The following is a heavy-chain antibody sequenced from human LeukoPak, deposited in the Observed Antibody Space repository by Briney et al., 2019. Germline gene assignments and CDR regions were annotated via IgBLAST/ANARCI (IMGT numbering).Heavy chain of an antibody. CDR1: GFTFSSYA. D-gene: IGHD5-12*01. V-gene: IGHV3-23*01. CDR2: ISGSGGST. CDR3: ATHERGYSGYDPEYYYYGMDV. Sequence: PGRSLRLSCAASGFTFSSYAMSWVRQAPGKGLEWVSAISGSGGSTYYADSVKGRFTISRDNSKNTLYLQMNSLRAEDTAVYYCATHERGYSGYDPEYYYYGMDVWGQGTTVTASS. J-gene: IGHJ6*02.